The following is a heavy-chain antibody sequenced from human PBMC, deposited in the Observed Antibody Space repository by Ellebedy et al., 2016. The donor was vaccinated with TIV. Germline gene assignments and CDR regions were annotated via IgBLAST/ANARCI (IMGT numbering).Heavy chain of an antibody. CDR3: VRGVEMVERNFDT. Sequence: MPSETLSLTCNVSGGSISSSSYYWGWIRQAPGTGLEWIGSVYYSGSTYYNPSLRSRLSISVDTSKNQFSLDLVSVTAADTAVYYCVRGVEMVERNFDTWGRGTLVSVSP. J-gene: IGHJ2*01. CDR1: GGSISSSSYY. V-gene: IGHV4-39*07. CDR2: VYYSGST. D-gene: IGHD5-24*01.